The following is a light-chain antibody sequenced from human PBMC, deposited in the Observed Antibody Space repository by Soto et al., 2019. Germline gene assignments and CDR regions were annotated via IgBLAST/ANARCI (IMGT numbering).Light chain of an antibody. CDR1: QSITNR. CDR2: DAS. J-gene: IGKJ1*01. V-gene: IGKV1-5*01. Sequence: DIQMTQSPSTLPASVGDRVTITCRASQSITNRLAWYQQKPGKAPKVLIYDASNLESGVPSRFSGSGFGTKFILTISSLQPDDFATYWCQHYGGMWTFGQGTKVEIK. CDR3: QHYGGMWT.